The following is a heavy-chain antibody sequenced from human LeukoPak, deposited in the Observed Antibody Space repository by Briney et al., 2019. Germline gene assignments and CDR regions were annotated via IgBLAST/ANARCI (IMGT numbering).Heavy chain of an antibody. V-gene: IGHV1-58*02. CDR3: AAGSYWYRFDY. D-gene: IGHD1-26*01. CDR2: IVVGSGNT. Sequence: GASVKVSCKASGFTFTTDAIQWVRQARGQRLEWIGWIVVGSGNTNYAQKVQKRVTITRDMSTSTAYMEMSSLTSDDSAVYYCAAGSYWYRFDYWGQGTLVTVSS. J-gene: IGHJ4*02. CDR1: GFTFTTDA.